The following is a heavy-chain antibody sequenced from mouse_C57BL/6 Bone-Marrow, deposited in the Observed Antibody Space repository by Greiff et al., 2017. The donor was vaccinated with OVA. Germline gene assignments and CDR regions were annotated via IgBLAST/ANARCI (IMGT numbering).Heavy chain of an antibody. V-gene: IGHV5-6*01. CDR3: ARPYPYYYFDY. CDR2: ISSGGSYT. D-gene: IGHD1-1*01. J-gene: IGHJ2*01. CDR1: GFTFSSYG. Sequence: EVKLQESGGDLVKPGGSLKLSCAASGFTFSSYGMSWVRQTPDKRLEWVATISSGGSYTYYPDSVKGRFTISRDNAKNTLYLQMSSLKSEDTAMYYCARPYPYYYFDYWGQGTTLTVSS.